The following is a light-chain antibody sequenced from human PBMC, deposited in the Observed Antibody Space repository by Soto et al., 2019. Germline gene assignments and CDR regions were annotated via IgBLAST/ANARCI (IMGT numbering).Light chain of an antibody. CDR2: GAS. Sequence: EIVMTQSTATLSVSPGERATLSCRASQSVSSNLAWYQQKPGQAPRLLIYGASTRATGIPARFSGSGSGTEFHLTISSLQSEDFTVYYCQQYNNWPPWTFGQGTKVEIK. CDR1: QSVSSN. J-gene: IGKJ1*01. CDR3: QQYNNWPPWT. V-gene: IGKV3D-15*01.